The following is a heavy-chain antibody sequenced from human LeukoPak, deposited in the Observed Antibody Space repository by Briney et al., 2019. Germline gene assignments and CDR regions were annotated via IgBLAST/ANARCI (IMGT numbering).Heavy chain of an antibody. CDR2: IYTSGST. CDR3: ARAPSYYGSGSYYRINWFDP. V-gene: IGHV4-4*07. D-gene: IGHD3-10*01. CDR1: GGSISSYY. J-gene: IGHJ5*02. Sequence: SETLSLTCTVSGGSISSYYWSWIRQPAGKGLEWIGRIYTSGSTNYNPSLKSRVTMSVDTSKNQFSLKLSSVTAADTAVYYCARAPSYYGSGSYYRINWFDPWGQGTLVTVSS.